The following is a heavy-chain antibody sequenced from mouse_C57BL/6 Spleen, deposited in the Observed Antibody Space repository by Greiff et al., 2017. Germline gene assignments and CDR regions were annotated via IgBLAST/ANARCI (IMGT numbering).Heavy chain of an antibody. J-gene: IGHJ3*01. V-gene: IGHV1-9*01. Sequence: VKLVESGAELMKPGASVKLSCKATGYTFTGYWIEWVKQRPGHGLEWIGEILPGSGSTNYNEKFKGKATFTADTSSNTAYMQLSSLTTEDSAIYCCGSGDYSNYVGFAYWGQGTLVTVSA. D-gene: IGHD2-5*01. CDR1: GYTFTGYW. CDR3: GSGDYSNYVGFAY. CDR2: ILPGSGST.